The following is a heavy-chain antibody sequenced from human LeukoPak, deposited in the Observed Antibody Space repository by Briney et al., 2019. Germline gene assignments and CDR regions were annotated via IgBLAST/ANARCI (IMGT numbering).Heavy chain of an antibody. CDR1: GGSISSSNW. V-gene: IGHV4-4*02. D-gene: IGHD3-3*01. CDR2: IYHSGST. J-gene: IGHJ4*02. Sequence: PSETLSLTCAVSGGSISSSNWWSWVRQPPGKGLEWIGEIYHSGSTNYNPSLKSRVTISVDKSKNQFSLKLSSVTAADTAVYYCARKHYDFWSGYYTGFDYWGQGTLVTVSS. CDR3: ARKHYDFWSGYYTGFDY.